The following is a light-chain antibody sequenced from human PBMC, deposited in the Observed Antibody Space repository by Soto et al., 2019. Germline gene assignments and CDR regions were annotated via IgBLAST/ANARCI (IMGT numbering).Light chain of an antibody. Sequence: QSVLTQPPSVSGALGQRVTISCTGTSSNIGAGYDVHWYQQLPGTAPKLLIYGNINRPSGVPDRFSGSKSGTSASLAITGLQAEDEADYYCQSYDRSLSYVFGTGTKVTVL. J-gene: IGLJ1*01. CDR2: GNI. CDR1: SSNIGAGYD. V-gene: IGLV1-40*01. CDR3: QSYDRSLSYV.